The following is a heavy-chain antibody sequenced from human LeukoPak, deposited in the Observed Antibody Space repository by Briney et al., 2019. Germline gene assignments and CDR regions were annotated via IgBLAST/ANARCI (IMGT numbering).Heavy chain of an antibody. CDR3: AKDFGDVGYCSGGSCYFGFDP. J-gene: IGHJ5*02. CDR2: ISGSGGST. D-gene: IGHD2-15*01. CDR1: GFTFSSYG. Sequence: GGSLRLSCAASGFTFSSYGMSWVRQAPGKGLEWVSAISGSGGSTYYADSVKGRFTISRDNSKNTLYLQMNSLRAEDTAVYYCAKDFGDVGYCSGGSCYFGFDPWGQGTLVTVSS. V-gene: IGHV3-23*01.